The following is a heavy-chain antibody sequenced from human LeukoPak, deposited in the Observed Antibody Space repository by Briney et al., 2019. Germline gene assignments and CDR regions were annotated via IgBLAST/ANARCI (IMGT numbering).Heavy chain of an antibody. D-gene: IGHD3-10*01. CDR3: ARGWRVCGSGSYYLSYFDY. Sequence: SETLSLTCTVSGGSISSGDYYWSWIRQPPGKGLEWIGYIYYSGSTYYNPSLTSRVTISGDTSKNQFSLKLSSVAAADTAVYYCARGWRVCGSGSYYLSYFDYWGQGTLVTVSS. CDR1: GGSISSGDYY. J-gene: IGHJ4*02. CDR2: IYYSGST. V-gene: IGHV4-30-4*01.